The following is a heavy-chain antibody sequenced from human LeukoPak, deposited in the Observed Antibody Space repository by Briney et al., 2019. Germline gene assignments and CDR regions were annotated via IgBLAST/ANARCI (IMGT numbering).Heavy chain of an antibody. CDR1: GFTFSSYE. Sequence: GGSLRLSCAASGFTFSSYEMNWVRQAPGKGLEWVANINQDGSEKHYVDSVKGRFTISRDNAKNSLYLQMNSLRAEDTAVYYCARGEEYSSSPVFYWGQGTLVTVSS. CDR3: ARGEEYSSSPVFY. CDR2: INQDGSEK. D-gene: IGHD6-6*01. J-gene: IGHJ4*02. V-gene: IGHV3-7*01.